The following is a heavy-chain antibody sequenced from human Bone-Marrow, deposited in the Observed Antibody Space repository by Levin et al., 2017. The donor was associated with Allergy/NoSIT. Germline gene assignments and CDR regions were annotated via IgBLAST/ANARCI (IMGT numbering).Heavy chain of an antibody. V-gene: IGHV3-30*04. Sequence: GGSLRLSCAASGFTFSSYAMHWVRQAPGKGLEWVAVISYDGSNKYYADSVKGRFTISRDNSKNTLYLQMNSLRAEDTAVYYCARGQHLYSGYDRYFDYWGQGTLVTVSS. CDR1: GFTFSSYA. CDR2: ISYDGSNK. D-gene: IGHD5-12*01. J-gene: IGHJ4*02. CDR3: ARGQHLYSGYDRYFDY.